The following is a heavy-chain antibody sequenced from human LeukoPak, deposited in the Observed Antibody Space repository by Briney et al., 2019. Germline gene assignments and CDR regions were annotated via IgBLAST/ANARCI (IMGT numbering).Heavy chain of an antibody. J-gene: IGHJ6*02. V-gene: IGHV1-2*02. CDR1: GYTFTGYY. CDR3: ARVALKNIVVVPAAYHGPRGMDV. D-gene: IGHD2-2*01. CDR2: INPNSGGT. Sequence: ASVKVSCKASGYTFTGYYMHWVRRAPGQGLEWMGWINPNSGGTNYAQKFQGRVTMTRDTSISTAYMELSRLRSDDTAVYYCARVALKNIVVVPAAYHGPRGMDVWGQGTTVTVSS.